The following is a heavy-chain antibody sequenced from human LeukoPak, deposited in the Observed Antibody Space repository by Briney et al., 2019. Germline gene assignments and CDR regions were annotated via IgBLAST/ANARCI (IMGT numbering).Heavy chain of an antibody. CDR2: INHSGST. CDR3: ARGGGSSWELDY. Sequence: PSETLSLTCAVYGGSFSGYYWSWIRQPPGKGLEWIGEINHSGSTNYNPSLKSRVTISVDTSKIQFSLKLSSVTAADTAVYYCARGGGSSWELDYWGQGTLVTVSS. D-gene: IGHD6-13*01. V-gene: IGHV4-34*01. J-gene: IGHJ4*02. CDR1: GGSFSGYY.